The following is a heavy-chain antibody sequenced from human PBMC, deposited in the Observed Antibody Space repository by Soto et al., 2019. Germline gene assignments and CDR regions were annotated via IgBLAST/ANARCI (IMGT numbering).Heavy chain of an antibody. CDR1: GRSFSGYY. V-gene: IGHV4-34*01. J-gene: IGHJ6*02. CDR2: INHSGST. D-gene: IGHD3-3*01. CDR3: AREETNRLYYDFWSGPQYYYYGMDV. Sequence: SETLSLTCAVYGRSFSGYYWSWIRQPPGKGLEWIGEINHSGSTNYNPSLKSRVTISIDTSKNQFSLKLSSMTAADPAVYYCAREETNRLYYDFWSGPQYYYYGMDVWGQGTTVTSP.